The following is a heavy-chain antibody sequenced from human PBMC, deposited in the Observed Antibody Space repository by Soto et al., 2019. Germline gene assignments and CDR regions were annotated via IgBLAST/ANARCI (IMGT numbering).Heavy chain of an antibody. Sequence: ASVKVSCKASGYMFTGYYIHWVRQAPGQGLEWMGWINPKSGGTKYAEKFQGRVSMTGDTSTTTAYLELSSLTSDDTAVYYCATDRVAFDMWGQGTKVTVSS. CDR1: GYMFTGYY. J-gene: IGHJ3*02. V-gene: IGHV1-2*02. D-gene: IGHD3-22*01. CDR2: INPKSGGT. CDR3: ATDRVAFDM.